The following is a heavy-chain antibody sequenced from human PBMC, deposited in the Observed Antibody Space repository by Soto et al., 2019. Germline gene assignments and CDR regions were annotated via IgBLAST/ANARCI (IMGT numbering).Heavy chain of an antibody. V-gene: IGHV3-48*01. CDR1: GFTFSSYS. Sequence: EVQLVESGGGLVQPGGSLRLSCAASGFTFSSYSMNWVRQAPGKGLEWVSYISSSSSTIYYADSVKGRFTISRDNAKNSLYLHMNSLRAEDTAVYYCARGGILGSGSYGRYWGQGTLVTVSS. CDR2: ISSSSSTI. D-gene: IGHD3-10*01. J-gene: IGHJ4*02. CDR3: ARGGILGSGSYGRY.